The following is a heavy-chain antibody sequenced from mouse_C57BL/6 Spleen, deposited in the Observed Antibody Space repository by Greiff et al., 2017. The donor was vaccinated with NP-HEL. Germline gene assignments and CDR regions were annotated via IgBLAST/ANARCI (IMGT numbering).Heavy chain of an antibody. V-gene: IGHV1-15*01. J-gene: IGHJ2*01. CDR2: IDPETGGT. CDR1: GYTFTDYE. Sequence: VQLQQSGAELVRPGASVTLSCKASGYTFTDYEMHWVKQTPVHGLEWIGAIDPETGGTAYNQKFKGKAILTADKSSSTAYMELRSLTSEYSAVYYCTRTSITTIPTFYYFDYWGQGTTLTVSS. CDR3: TRTSITTIPTFYYFDY. D-gene: IGHD1-1*01.